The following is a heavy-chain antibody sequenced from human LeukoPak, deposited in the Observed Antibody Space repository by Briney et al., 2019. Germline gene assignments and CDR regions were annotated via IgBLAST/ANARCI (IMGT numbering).Heavy chain of an antibody. CDR3: ASTGDRHYYDSSGYYHTEPFDY. Sequence: PSETLSLTCTVSGGSISSYYWSWIRQPPGKGLEWIGYIYYSGSTNYNPSLKSRVTISVDTSKNQFSLKLSSVTAADTAVYYCASTGDRHYYDSSGYYHTEPFDYWGQGTLVTVSS. J-gene: IGHJ4*02. D-gene: IGHD3-22*01. CDR1: GGSISSYY. V-gene: IGHV4-59*08. CDR2: IYYSGST.